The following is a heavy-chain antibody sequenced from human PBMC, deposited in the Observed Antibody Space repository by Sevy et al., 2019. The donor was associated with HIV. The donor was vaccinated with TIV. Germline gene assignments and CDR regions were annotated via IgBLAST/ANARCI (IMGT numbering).Heavy chain of an antibody. Sequence: GGSLRLSCAATGFTFSNYAMHWVRQAPGKGMEWVAIIWSDGAYQYDGDSVKGRFTISRDNSNNILYLQMNSLRPEDTAVYYCVRDGVPLTSHDSSGHLRTLDYWGQGTLVTVSS. D-gene: IGHD3-22*01. V-gene: IGHV3-30*02. CDR2: IWSDGAYQ. CDR3: VRDGVPLTSHDSSGHLRTLDY. CDR1: GFTFSNYA. J-gene: IGHJ4*02.